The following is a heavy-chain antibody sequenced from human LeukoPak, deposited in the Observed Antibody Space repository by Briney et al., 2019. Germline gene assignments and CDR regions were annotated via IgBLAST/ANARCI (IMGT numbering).Heavy chain of an antibody. CDR2: ISGSGGST. D-gene: IGHD6-6*01. Sequence: GGSLRLSCAASGFTSSSYAMSWVRQAPGKGLEWVSAISGSGGSTYYADSVKGRFTNSRDNSKNTLYLQMNSLRAEDTAVYYCAKAGIAARNYYYYYMDVWGKGTTVTVSS. CDR1: GFTSSSYA. J-gene: IGHJ6*03. CDR3: AKAGIAARNYYYYYMDV. V-gene: IGHV3-23*01.